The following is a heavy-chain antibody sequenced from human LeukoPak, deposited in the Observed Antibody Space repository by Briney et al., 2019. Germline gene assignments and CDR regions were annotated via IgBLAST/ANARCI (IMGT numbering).Heavy chain of an antibody. D-gene: IGHD2-15*01. Sequence: SETLSLTCAVYGGSFSGYYWSWIRQPPGKGLEWIGEIDHSGSTNYNPSLKSRVTISVDTSKNQFSLKLSSVTAADTAVYYCARGGADCSGGSCYPYYFDYWGQGTLVTVSS. V-gene: IGHV4-34*01. CDR2: IDHSGST. CDR1: GGSFSGYY. J-gene: IGHJ4*02. CDR3: ARGGADCSGGSCYPYYFDY.